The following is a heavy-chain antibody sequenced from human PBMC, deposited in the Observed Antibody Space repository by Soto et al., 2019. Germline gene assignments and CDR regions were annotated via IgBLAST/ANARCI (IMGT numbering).Heavy chain of an antibody. J-gene: IGHJ5*02. CDR3: ARGSKEVGYCSNTSCYDVLHWFDP. D-gene: IGHD2-2*01. Sequence: QVQLQESGPGLVKPSQTLSLTCTVSGGPISSGGYCWSWIRQHPGKGLEWIGYIYYSGSTYYNPSLKSRVTISVDTSKNQFSLKLSSVTAADTAVYYCARGSKEVGYCSNTSCYDVLHWFDPWGQGTLVTVSS. CDR2: IYYSGST. CDR1: GGPISSGGYC. V-gene: IGHV4-31*03.